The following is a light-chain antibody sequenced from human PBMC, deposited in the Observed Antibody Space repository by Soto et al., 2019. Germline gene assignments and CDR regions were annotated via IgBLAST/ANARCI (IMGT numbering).Light chain of an antibody. CDR1: QGISSD. V-gene: IGKV1-9*01. J-gene: IGKJ2*01. CDR2: AAS. Sequence: DIQLTQSPSFLSASVGDRVTITCRASQGISSDLAWYQQRPGKAPKLLIYAASTLQSGVPSRFRGSGSGTDFTLTISSLQPEDLATYCCQHLNNYPTYTFGQGTKVDIX. CDR3: QHLNNYPTYT.